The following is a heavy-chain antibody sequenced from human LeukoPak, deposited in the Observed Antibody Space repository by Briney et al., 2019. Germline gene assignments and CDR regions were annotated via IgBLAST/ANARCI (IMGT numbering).Heavy chain of an antibody. CDR2: IYPGDSDT. V-gene: IGHV5-51*01. Sequence: GESLKISCKGSGYSFTSYWIGWVRQMPGKGLEWLGIIYPGDSDTSYSPSFQGQVTISADKSISTAYLQWSSLKASDTAMYYCARGGELRDSWFDPWGQGTLVTVSS. CDR3: ARGGELRDSWFDP. J-gene: IGHJ5*02. D-gene: IGHD1-26*01. CDR1: GYSFTSYW.